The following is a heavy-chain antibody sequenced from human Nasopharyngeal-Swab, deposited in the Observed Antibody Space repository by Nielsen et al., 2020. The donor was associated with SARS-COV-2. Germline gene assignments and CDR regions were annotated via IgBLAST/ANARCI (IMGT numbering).Heavy chain of an antibody. Sequence: SETLSLTCTVSGGSISSGDYYWSWIRQPPGKGLEWIGYIYYSGSTYYNPSLKSRVTISVDTSKNQFSLKLSSVTAADTAVYYCARDPGYYGSGSIIWGQGTMVTVSS. CDR1: GGSISSGDYY. V-gene: IGHV4-30-4*02. CDR3: ARDPGYYGSGSII. J-gene: IGHJ3*02. CDR2: IYYSGST. D-gene: IGHD3-10*01.